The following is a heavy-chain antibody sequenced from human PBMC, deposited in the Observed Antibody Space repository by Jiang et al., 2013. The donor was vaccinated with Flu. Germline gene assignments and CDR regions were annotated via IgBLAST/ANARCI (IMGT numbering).Heavy chain of an antibody. CDR2: IDPSDSYT. J-gene: IGHJ3*02. V-gene: IGHV5-10-1*01. CDR3: ARQGSGYDLIFNIAFDI. Sequence: EVKKPGESLRISCKGSGYSFTSYWISWVRQMPGKGLEWMGRIDPSDSYTNYSPSFQGHVTISADKSISTAYLQWSSLKASDTAMYYCARQGSGYDLIFNIAFDIWGQGTMVTVSS. CDR1: GYSFTSYW. D-gene: IGHD5-12*01.